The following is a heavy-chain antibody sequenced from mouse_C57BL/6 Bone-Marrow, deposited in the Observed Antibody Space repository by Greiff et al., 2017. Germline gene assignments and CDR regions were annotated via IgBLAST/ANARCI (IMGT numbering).Heavy chain of an antibody. CDR3: AREVLLLGFAY. V-gene: IGHV5-17*01. J-gene: IGHJ3*01. CDR2: ISSGSSTI. D-gene: IGHD1-1*01. CDR1: GFTFSDYG. Sequence: EVKVVESGGGLVKPGGSLTLSCAASGFTFSDYGMHWVRQAPEKGLEWVAYISSGSSTIYYADTVKGRFTISRDTAKNTLFLQMTSLRSEDTAMYYCAREVLLLGFAYWGQGTLVTVSA.